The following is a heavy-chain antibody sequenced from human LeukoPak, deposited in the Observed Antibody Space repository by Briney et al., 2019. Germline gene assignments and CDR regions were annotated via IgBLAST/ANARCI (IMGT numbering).Heavy chain of an antibody. CDR3: AKSLTAGAGNFDY. Sequence: GGSLRLSCAASGFTVSSNYMSWVRQAPGKGLEWVSVIYSGGSTYYADSVKGRFTISRDNSKNTLYLQMNSLRAEDTAVYYCAKSLTAGAGNFDYWGQGTLVTVSS. J-gene: IGHJ4*02. D-gene: IGHD6-13*01. CDR1: GFTVSSNY. CDR2: IYSGGST. V-gene: IGHV3-53*01.